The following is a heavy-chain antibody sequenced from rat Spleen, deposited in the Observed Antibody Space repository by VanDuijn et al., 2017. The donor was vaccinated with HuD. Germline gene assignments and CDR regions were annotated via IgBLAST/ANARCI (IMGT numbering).Heavy chain of an antibody. D-gene: IGHD1-4*01. J-gene: IGHJ4*01. CDR2: IWNTGGT. CDR1: GFSLTNYN. Sequence: QVQLKESGPGLVQPSQTLSLTCTVAGFSLTNYNVHWVRQPPGKGLEWMGVIWNTGGTRYNSALKSRLSISRDTTKNQVSLKMNSLQTDDTGTYYCTREYLTTGVMDAWGQGASVTVSS. V-gene: IGHV2-41*01. CDR3: TREYLTTGVMDA.